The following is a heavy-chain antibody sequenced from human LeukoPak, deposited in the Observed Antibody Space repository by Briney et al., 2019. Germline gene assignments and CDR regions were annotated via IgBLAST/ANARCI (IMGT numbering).Heavy chain of an antibody. Sequence: SETLSLTCAVYGGSFSGYYWSWIRQPPGKGLEWIGEINHSGSTNYNPSLKSRVTISVDTSKNQFSLKLSSVTAADTAVYYCARALFYRSTEYFQHWGQGTLVTVSS. CDR3: ARALFYRSTEYFQH. D-gene: IGHD2/OR15-2a*01. V-gene: IGHV4-34*01. J-gene: IGHJ1*01. CDR1: GGSFSGYY. CDR2: INHSGST.